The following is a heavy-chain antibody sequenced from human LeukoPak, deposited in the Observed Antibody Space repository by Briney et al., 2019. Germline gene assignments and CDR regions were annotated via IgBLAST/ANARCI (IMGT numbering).Heavy chain of an antibody. CDR1: GGSISSGGYY. Sequence: SETLSLTRTVSGGSISSGGYYWSWIRQHPGKGLEWIGYIYYSGSTYYNPSLKSRVTISVDTSKNQFSLKLSSVTAADTAVYYCARRGAITMIFDYWGQGTLVTVSS. J-gene: IGHJ4*02. V-gene: IGHV4-31*03. D-gene: IGHD3-22*01. CDR3: ARRGAITMIFDY. CDR2: IYYSGST.